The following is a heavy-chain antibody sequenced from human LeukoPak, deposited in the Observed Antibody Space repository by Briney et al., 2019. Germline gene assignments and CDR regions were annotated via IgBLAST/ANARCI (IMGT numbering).Heavy chain of an antibody. Sequence: PGGSLRLSCAASGFTFSSYAMSWVRQAPGKGLEWVSAISGSGGSTYYADSVKGRFTISRDNAKNTLYLQMNSLRAEDTAVYYCAIRGSPYASLDYYGSGSYYGYWGQGTLVTVSS. CDR3: AIRGSPYASLDYYGSGSYYGY. CDR2: ISGSGGST. D-gene: IGHD3-10*01. CDR1: GFTFSSYA. J-gene: IGHJ4*02. V-gene: IGHV3-23*01.